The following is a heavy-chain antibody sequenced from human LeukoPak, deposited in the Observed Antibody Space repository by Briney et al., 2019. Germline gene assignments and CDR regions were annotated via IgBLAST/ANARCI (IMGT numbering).Heavy chain of an antibody. Sequence: SGGSLRLSCAASGFTLSGDYMSWVRQAPGKGLEWVSVIFGAATAYYADSVKGRFTVSRDNSKNTLYLQMNSLRAEDTAVYYCARAIQFGGYFDYWGQGTLVTVST. J-gene: IGHJ4*02. CDR2: IFGAATA. CDR1: GFTLSGDY. D-gene: IGHD2-15*01. CDR3: ARAIQFGGYFDY. V-gene: IGHV3-53*01.